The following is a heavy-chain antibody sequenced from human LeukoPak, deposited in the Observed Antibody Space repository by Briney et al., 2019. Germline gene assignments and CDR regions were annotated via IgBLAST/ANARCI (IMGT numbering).Heavy chain of an antibody. Sequence: GGSLRLSCAAPGFTFSSYGMHWVRQAPGKGLEWVAVISYDGSNKYYADSVKGRFTISRDNSKNTLYLQMNSLRAEDTAVYYCAKDRDSSSWYQSSDWFDPWGQGTLVTVSS. J-gene: IGHJ5*02. CDR2: ISYDGSNK. CDR1: GFTFSSYG. CDR3: AKDRDSSSWYQSSDWFDP. D-gene: IGHD6-13*01. V-gene: IGHV3-30*18.